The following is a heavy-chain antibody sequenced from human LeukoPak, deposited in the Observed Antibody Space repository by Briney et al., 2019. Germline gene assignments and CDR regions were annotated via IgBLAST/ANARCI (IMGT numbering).Heavy chain of an antibody. CDR1: GFTFSSYA. CDR3: AKDSKQWLDGMDV. CDR2: ISGSGGST. J-gene: IGHJ6*02. Sequence: GGSLRLSCAASGFTFSSYAMSWVRQAPGKGLEWVSAISGSGGSTYYADSVKGRFTISRDSSKNTLYLQMNSLRAEDTAVYYCAKDSKQWLDGMDVWGQGTTVTVSS. V-gene: IGHV3-23*01. D-gene: IGHD6-19*01.